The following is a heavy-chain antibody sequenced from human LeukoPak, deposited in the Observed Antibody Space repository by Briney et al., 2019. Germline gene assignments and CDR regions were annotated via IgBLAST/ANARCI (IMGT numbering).Heavy chain of an antibody. CDR3: ARLLITAANGAFEI. D-gene: IGHD2-2*01. CDR1: VYTFTSDG. CDR2: ISAYNGNT. Sequence: GASLKVSCEASVYTFTSDGISWVRQAPGQGLEWMGWISAYNGNTNYTQKLQGRVTMTTDTSTSTAYMELRSLRSDDTAVYYCARLLITAANGAFEICGQRTMGTVSS. J-gene: IGHJ3*02. V-gene: IGHV1-18*01.